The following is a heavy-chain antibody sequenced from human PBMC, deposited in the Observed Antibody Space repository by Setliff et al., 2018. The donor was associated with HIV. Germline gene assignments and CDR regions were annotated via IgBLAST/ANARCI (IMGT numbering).Heavy chain of an antibody. Sequence: PGGSLRLSCSASGFTFSGSALHWVRQASGKGLEWVGCIKTKPISYATAHAESVKGRFTVSRDDSKNTAHLQMDSLKSEDTAVYYCTREAVAGDYYYYMDVWGKGTTVTVSS. CDR1: GFTFSGSA. V-gene: IGHV3-73*01. CDR3: TREAVAGDYYYYMDV. CDR2: IKTKPISYAT. D-gene: IGHD6-19*01. J-gene: IGHJ6*03.